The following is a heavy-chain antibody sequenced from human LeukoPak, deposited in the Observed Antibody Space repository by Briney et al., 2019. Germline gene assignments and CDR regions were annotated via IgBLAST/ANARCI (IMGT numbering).Heavy chain of an antibody. CDR3: ARDLLMSGSYYAY. D-gene: IGHD1-26*01. Sequence: EASVKVSCKASGGTFSSYAISWVRQAPGQGLEWMGRIIPILGIANYAQKFQGRVTITADKSTSTAYMELSSLRSEDTVVYYCARDLLMSGSYYAYWGQGTLVTVSS. CDR1: GGTFSSYA. J-gene: IGHJ4*02. CDR2: IIPILGIA. V-gene: IGHV1-69*04.